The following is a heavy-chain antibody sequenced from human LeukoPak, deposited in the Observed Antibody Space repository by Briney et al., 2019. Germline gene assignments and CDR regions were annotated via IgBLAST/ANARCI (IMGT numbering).Heavy chain of an antibody. CDR1: GFTFSSYA. V-gene: IGHV3-30-3*01. Sequence: GGSLRLSCAASGFTFSSYAMHWVRQAPGKGLEWVAVISYDGSNKYYADSVKGRFTISRDNSKNTLYLQMNSLRAEDTAVYYCARDFKMFNTPRYSSGPTDYWGQGTLVTVSS. CDR2: ISYDGSNK. D-gene: IGHD6-19*01. CDR3: ARDFKMFNTPRYSSGPTDY. J-gene: IGHJ4*02.